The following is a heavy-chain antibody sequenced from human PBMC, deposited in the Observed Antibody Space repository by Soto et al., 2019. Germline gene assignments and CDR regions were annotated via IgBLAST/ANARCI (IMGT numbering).Heavy chain of an antibody. CDR3: ARGRAAAVALGY. D-gene: IGHD6-19*01. J-gene: IGHJ4*02. V-gene: IGHV1-3*01. CDR2: INAGNGNT. Sequence: VSCKASGYTFTSYAMHWVRQAPGQRLEWMGWINAGNGNTKYSQKFQGRVTITRDTSASTAYMELSSLRSEDTAVYYCARGRAAAVALGYWGQGTLVTVSS. CDR1: GYTFTSYA.